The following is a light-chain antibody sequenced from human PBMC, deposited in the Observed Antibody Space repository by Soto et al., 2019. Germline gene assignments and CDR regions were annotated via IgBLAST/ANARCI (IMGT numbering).Light chain of an antibody. J-gene: IGKJ5*01. CDR1: QSVSSY. Sequence: EIVLTQSPATLSLSPGERATLSCRASQSVSSYLDWYQQKPGQAPRLLIYDASNRATGIPARFSGSGSGTDITLTIGSLEPEDFAAYDFQQRSNWPTFGQGTRLEIK. CDR3: QQRSNWPT. V-gene: IGKV3-11*01. CDR2: DAS.